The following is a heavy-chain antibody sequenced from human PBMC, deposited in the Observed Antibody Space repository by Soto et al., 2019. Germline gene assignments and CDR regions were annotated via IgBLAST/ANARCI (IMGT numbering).Heavy chain of an antibody. Sequence: GGSLRLSCAASGFTFDDYAMHWVRQAPGKGLEWVSGISWNSGSIGYADSVKGRFTISRDNAKNSLYLQMNSLRAEDTALYYCAKESYSSSWNSWGKGTLVTVAS. J-gene: IGHJ4*02. V-gene: IGHV3-9*01. CDR1: GFTFDDYA. CDR3: AKESYSSSWNS. D-gene: IGHD6-13*01. CDR2: ISWNSGSI.